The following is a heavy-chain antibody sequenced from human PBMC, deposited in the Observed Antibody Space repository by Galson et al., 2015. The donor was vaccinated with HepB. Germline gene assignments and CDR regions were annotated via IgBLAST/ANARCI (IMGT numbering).Heavy chain of an antibody. J-gene: IGHJ4*02. D-gene: IGHD2-15*01. CDR1: GFTVSHSY. CDR2: IYSGGHA. CDR3: ASPFCIGGNCYPLWY. V-gene: IGHV3-53*01. Sequence: SLRLSCAVSGFTVSHSYVSWVRQAPGKGLEWLSVIYSGGHAFYADSVQGRFTISRDTSKNTVYLQMKSLRAEDTAVYYCASPFCIGGNCYPLWYWGQGTLVTVSS.